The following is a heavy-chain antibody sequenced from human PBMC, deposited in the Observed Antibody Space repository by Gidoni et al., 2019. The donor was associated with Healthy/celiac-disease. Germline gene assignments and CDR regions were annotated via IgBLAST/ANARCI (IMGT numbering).Heavy chain of an antibody. CDR3: AREVGGDYGSGAFDI. D-gene: IGHD3-10*01. CDR2: ISSSSSTI. J-gene: IGHJ3*02. V-gene: IGHV3-48*02. CDR1: GFTFSRYS. Sequence: EVQLVESGGGLVQPGGSLRLSCAASGFTFSRYSMNWVRQAPGKGLEWVSYISSSSSTIYYADSVKGRFTISRDNAKNSLYLQMNSLRDEDTAVYYCAREVGGDYGSGAFDIWGQGTMVTVSS.